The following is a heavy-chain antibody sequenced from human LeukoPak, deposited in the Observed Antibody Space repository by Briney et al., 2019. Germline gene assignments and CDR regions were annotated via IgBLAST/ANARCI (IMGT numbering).Heavy chain of an antibody. D-gene: IGHD3-22*01. V-gene: IGHV4-59*01. Sequence: SETLSLTCTVSGGSISSYSWSWIRQPPGKGLEWIGQIYYSASTNYNPSLKSRVTMSLDTSKNHFSLKLSSVTAADTAVYYCARVSTTYYDDSSAYYTPYYFDYWGQGTLVTVSS. CDR1: GGSISSYS. CDR2: IYYSAST. J-gene: IGHJ4*02. CDR3: ARVSTTYYDDSSAYYTPYYFDY.